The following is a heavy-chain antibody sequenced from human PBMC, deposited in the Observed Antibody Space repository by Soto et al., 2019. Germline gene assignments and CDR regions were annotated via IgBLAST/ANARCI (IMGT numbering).Heavy chain of an antibody. V-gene: IGHV1-2*02. Sequence: ASVKVSCKASGYTFTGYYMHWVRQAPGQGLEWMGWINPNSGGTNYAQKFQGRVTMTRDTSISTAYMELSRLRSDDTAVYYCARAVYYYGSGSRNDDAFDIWGQGTMVTVS. D-gene: IGHD3-10*01. CDR1: GYTFTGYY. CDR3: ARAVYYYGSGSRNDDAFDI. CDR2: INPNSGGT. J-gene: IGHJ3*02.